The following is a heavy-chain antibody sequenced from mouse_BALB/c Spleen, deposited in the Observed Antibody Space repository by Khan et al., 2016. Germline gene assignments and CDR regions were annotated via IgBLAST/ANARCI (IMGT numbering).Heavy chain of an antibody. V-gene: IGHV14-3*02. CDR1: GFNIKDTY. Sequence: VQLKESGAELVKPGASVKLSCTASGFNIKDTYMHWVKQRPEQGLEWIGRIDPANGNTNYAPKFQGQATITADTSSNTAYLQLSSLTSEDTAVYCCARSTDDWGQGTTLTVSS. CDR3: ARSTDD. CDR2: IDPANGNT. J-gene: IGHJ2*01.